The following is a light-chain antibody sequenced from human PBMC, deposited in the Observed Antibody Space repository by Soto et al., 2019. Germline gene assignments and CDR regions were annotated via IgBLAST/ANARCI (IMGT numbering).Light chain of an antibody. J-gene: IGLJ2*01. Sequence: QSVLTQPPSASGSPGQSVTISCTGTSSDVGGYNYVSWYQQHPGKAPKLMIYEVSKRPSGVPDCFSGSKSGNTASLTVSGLQAEDEADYYCSSYAGRNNYVVFGGGTKLTVL. V-gene: IGLV2-8*01. CDR1: SSDVGGYNY. CDR2: EVS. CDR3: SSYAGRNNYVV.